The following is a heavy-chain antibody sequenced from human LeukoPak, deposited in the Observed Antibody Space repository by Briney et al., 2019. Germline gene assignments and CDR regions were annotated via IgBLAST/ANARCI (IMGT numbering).Heavy chain of an antibody. CDR3: ARTKGVYYYDSSALDY. Sequence: ASVKVSCKASVYTFTSYVMHWVRQAPGQRLEWMGWINAANGNTKYSQEFQGRVTITRDTSASTTYMELSSLRSEDMAVYYCARTKGVYYYDSSALDYWGQGTLVTVSS. J-gene: IGHJ4*02. CDR2: INAANGNT. CDR1: VYTFTSYV. D-gene: IGHD3-22*01. V-gene: IGHV1-3*03.